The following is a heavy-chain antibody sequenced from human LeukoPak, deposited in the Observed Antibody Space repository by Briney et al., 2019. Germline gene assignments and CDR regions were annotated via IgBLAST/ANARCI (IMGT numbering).Heavy chain of an antibody. D-gene: IGHD1-26*01. V-gene: IGHV3-30*18. J-gene: IGHJ4*02. CDR3: AKGGGSYFDY. CDR1: GFTFSSYG. Sequence: GGSLRLSCAASGFTFSSYGMHWVRQAPGKGLEWVAVISYDGSNKYYADSVKGRFTISRDNSKNTLYLQMNSLRAEDTAVYYCAKGGGSYFDYWGQGTLVTVSS. CDR2: ISYDGSNK.